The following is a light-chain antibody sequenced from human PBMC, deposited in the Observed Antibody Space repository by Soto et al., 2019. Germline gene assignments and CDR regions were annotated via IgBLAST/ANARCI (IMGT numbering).Light chain of an antibody. Sequence: DIQMTQSPSTLSASVGDRFTITCRASQTISTWLAWYQQKPGQAPKLLIYKASTLQTGVPSRFSGSGSGADFTLTISSLQPEDFGTYYCQQYTSYYTFGQGTKVDIK. J-gene: IGKJ2*01. CDR3: QQYTSYYT. CDR2: KAS. V-gene: IGKV1-5*03. CDR1: QTISTW.